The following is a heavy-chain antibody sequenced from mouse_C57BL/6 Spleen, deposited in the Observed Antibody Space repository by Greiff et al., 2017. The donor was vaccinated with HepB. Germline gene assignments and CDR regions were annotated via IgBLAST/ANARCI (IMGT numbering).Heavy chain of an antibody. CDR3: AFYYDYDGRDYYAMDY. CDR2: INPNNGGT. V-gene: IGHV1-26*01. CDR1: GYTFTDYY. D-gene: IGHD2-4*01. J-gene: IGHJ4*01. Sequence: EVKLQQSGPELVKPGASVKISCKASGYTFTDYYMNWVKQSHGKSLEWIGDINPNNGGTSYNQKFKGKATLTVDKSSSTAYMELRSLTSEDSAVYYCAFYYDYDGRDYYAMDYWGQGTSVTVSS.